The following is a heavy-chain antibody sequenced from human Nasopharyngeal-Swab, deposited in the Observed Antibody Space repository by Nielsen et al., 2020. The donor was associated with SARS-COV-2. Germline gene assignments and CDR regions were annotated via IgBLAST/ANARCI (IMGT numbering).Heavy chain of an antibody. CDR3: ARDWTTGTTHYFDY. J-gene: IGHJ4*02. V-gene: IGHV3-33*08. Sequence: GESLKISCAASGLTFSSYGMHWVRQAPGKGLEWVAVIWYDGSNKYYADSVKGRFTISRDNSKNTLYLQMNSLRAEDTAVYYCARDWTTGTTHYFDYWGQGTLVTVSS. CDR1: GLTFSSYG. D-gene: IGHD1-1*01. CDR2: IWYDGSNK.